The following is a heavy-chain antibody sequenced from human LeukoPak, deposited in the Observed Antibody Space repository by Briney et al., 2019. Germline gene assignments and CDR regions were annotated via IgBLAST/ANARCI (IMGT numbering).Heavy chain of an antibody. J-gene: IGHJ4*02. CDR1: GFTFSSYA. Sequence: PGGSLRLSCAASGFTFSSYAMSWVRQAPGKGLEWVSAISGSGGSTYYADSAKGRFTISRDNSKNTLYLQMNSLRAEDTAVYYWAPLRGDPIHWGQGTLVTVSS. D-gene: IGHD3-16*01. CDR2: ISGSGGST. CDR3: APLRGDPIH. V-gene: IGHV3-23*01.